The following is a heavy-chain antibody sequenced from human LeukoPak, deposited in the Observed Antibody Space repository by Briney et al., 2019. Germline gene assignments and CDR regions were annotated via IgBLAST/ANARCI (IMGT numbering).Heavy chain of an antibody. CDR2: ITPIINSA. CDR1: GGTIKTHI. J-gene: IGHJ5*02. V-gene: IGHV1-69*08. D-gene: IGHD1-26*01. Sequence: ASVKVSCKTSGGTIKTHIFSWVRQAPGQGLEWMGRITPIINSAKYAQKFRDRLTITADTSTGTAYMELSSLTSEDTALYYCTRVNLRGSQYNWFDPWGQGTLVTVSS. CDR3: TRVNLRGSQYNWFDP.